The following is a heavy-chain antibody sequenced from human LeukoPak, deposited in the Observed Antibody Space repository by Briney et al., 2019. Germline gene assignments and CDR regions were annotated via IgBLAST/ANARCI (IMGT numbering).Heavy chain of an antibody. CDR1: GFTFSSYS. D-gene: IGHD2-21*01. CDR2: ISSSSSYI. J-gene: IGHJ6*04. CDR3: ASGGDRSDYYYGMDV. V-gene: IGHV3-21*01. Sequence: GGSLRLSCAASGFTFSSYSMNWVRQAPGKGLEWVSSISSSSSYIYYADSVKGRFTISRDNAKNSLYLQMNSLRAEDTAVYYCASGGDRSDYYYGMDVWGKGTTVTVSS.